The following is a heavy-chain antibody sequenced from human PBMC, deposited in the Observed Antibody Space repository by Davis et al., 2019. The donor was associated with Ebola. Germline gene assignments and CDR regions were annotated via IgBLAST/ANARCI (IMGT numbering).Heavy chain of an antibody. V-gene: IGHV4-31*03. CDR1: GGSISSGGYY. Sequence: PSETLSLTCTVSGGSISSGGYYWSWIRQHPGKGLEWIGYIYYSGSTYYNPSLKSRVTISVDTSKNQFSLKLSSVTAADTAVYYCARSDIVVVPAAQLNWFDPWGQGTLVTVSS. D-gene: IGHD2-2*01. J-gene: IGHJ5*02. CDR3: ARSDIVVVPAAQLNWFDP. CDR2: IYYSGST.